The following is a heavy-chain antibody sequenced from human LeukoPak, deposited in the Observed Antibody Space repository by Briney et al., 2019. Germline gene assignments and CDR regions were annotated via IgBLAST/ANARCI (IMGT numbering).Heavy chain of an antibody. CDR2: MNPNSGNT. D-gene: IGHD1-7*01. V-gene: IGHV1-8*01. Sequence: GASVKVSCKASGYTFTSYDINWVRQATGQGLEWMGWMNPNSGNTGYAQKFQGRVTMTRNTSISTAYMELSSLRSEDTAVYYCARGGGYNWNYDARRHPYYFDYWGQGTLVTVSS. J-gene: IGHJ4*02. CDR3: ARGGGYNWNYDARRHPYYFDY. CDR1: GYTFTSYD.